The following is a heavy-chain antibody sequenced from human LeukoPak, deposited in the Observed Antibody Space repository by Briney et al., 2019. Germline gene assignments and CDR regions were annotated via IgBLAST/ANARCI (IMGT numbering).Heavy chain of an antibody. V-gene: IGHV1-18*01. Sequence: ASVTVSYKASGYTFTSYGISWVRQPPAQGLEWMRWISDYKDNTNYAQKLQGRVTMTTDTSTSTAYMELRSLRSDDTAVYYCARAHYDFWSGSHSRFDPWGQGTLVTVSS. CDR3: ARAHYDFWSGSHSRFDP. D-gene: IGHD3-3*01. CDR2: ISDYKDNT. CDR1: GYTFTSYG. J-gene: IGHJ5*02.